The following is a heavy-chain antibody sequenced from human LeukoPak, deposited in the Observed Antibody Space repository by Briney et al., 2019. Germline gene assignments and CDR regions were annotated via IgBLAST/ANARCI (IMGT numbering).Heavy chain of an antibody. J-gene: IGHJ5*02. Sequence: GGSLRLSCAASGFTFSSYDMHWVRQATGKGLEWVSAIGTAGDTYYPGSVKGRFTISRENAKNSLYLQMNSLRAGDTAVYYSARGKAYYGSGSYRNSWFDPWGQGTLVTVSS. D-gene: IGHD3-10*01. V-gene: IGHV3-13*01. CDR1: GFTFSSYD. CDR3: ARGKAYYGSGSYRNSWFDP. CDR2: IGTAGDT.